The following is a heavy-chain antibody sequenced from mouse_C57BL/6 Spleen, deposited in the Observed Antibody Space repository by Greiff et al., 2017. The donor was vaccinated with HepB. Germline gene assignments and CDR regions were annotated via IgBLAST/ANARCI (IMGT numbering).Heavy chain of an antibody. CDR2: IYPSDSET. J-gene: IGHJ1*03. V-gene: IGHV1-61*01. Sequence: VQLQQPGAELVRPGSSVKLSCKASGYTFTSYWMDWVKQRPRQGLEWIGNIYPSDSETHYNQKFKDKATLTVDKSSSTAYMQLSSLTSEDSAVYYCARSRITTEDFDVWGTGTTVTVSS. CDR1: GYTFTSYW. D-gene: IGHD1-1*01. CDR3: ARSRITTEDFDV.